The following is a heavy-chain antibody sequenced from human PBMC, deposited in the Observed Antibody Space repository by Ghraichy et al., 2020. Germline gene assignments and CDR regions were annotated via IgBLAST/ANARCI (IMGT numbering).Heavy chain of an antibody. D-gene: IGHD1-20*01. CDR1: GFTFSSYS. Sequence: GGSLRLSCAASGFTFSSYSMNWVRQAPGKGLEWVSYISSSSSTIYYADSVKGRFTISRDNAKNSLYLQMNSLRDEDTAVYYCARQRGYNWNDERGLDPYYFDYWGQGTLVTVSS. CDR3: ARQRGYNWNDERGLDPYYFDY. J-gene: IGHJ4*02. CDR2: ISSSSSTI. V-gene: IGHV3-48*02.